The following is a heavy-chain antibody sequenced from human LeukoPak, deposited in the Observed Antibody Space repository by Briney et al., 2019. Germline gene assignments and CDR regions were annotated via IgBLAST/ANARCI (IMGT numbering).Heavy chain of an antibody. Sequence: KPSETLSPTCTVSGGSISSGSYYWSWIRQPAGKGLEWIGEINHSGSSTYNPSLKSRVIISVDTSKNQFSLKLTSVTAADTAVYYCARVGDLFGAHRVRGLPPDYYYMDVWGKGTMVTVSS. CDR3: ARVGDLFGAHRVRGLPPDYYYMDV. CDR1: GGSISSGSYY. J-gene: IGHJ6*03. V-gene: IGHV4-61*10. CDR2: INHSGSS. D-gene: IGHD3-10*01.